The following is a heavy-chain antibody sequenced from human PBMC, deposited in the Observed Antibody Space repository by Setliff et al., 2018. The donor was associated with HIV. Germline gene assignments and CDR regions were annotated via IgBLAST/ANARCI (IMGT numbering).Heavy chain of an antibody. V-gene: IGHV4-59*11. CDR2: IYYSGST. D-gene: IGHD3-16*01. CDR1: GGSISSHY. J-gene: IGHJ6*02. CDR3: ARVGATTYYYYGRDV. Sequence: PSETLSLTCTVSGGSISSHYWSWLRQPPGKGLEWIGSIYYSGSTNYNPSLKSRVTISVDTSKNQFSLKLSSVTAADTAVYYCARVGATTYYYYGRDVRGQGTTVTVSS.